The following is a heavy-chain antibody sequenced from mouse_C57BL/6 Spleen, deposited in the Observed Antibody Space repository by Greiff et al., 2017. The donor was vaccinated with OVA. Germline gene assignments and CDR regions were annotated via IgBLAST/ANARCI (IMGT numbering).Heavy chain of an antibody. CDR3: ATTVPGAY. CDR2: IYPGDGDT. CDR1: GYAFSSSW. J-gene: IGHJ3*01. V-gene: IGHV1-82*01. Sequence: QVQLKQSGPELVKPGASVKISCKASGYAFSSSWMNWVKQRPGKGLEWIGRIYPGDGDTNYNGKFKGKATLTADKSSSTAYMQLSSLTSEDSAVYFCATTVPGAYWGQGTLVTVSA. D-gene: IGHD1-1*01.